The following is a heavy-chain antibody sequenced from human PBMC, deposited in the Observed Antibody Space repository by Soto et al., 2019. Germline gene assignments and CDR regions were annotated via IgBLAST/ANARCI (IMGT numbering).Heavy chain of an antibody. V-gene: IGHV3-11*01. CDR2: ISSGGSSK. D-gene: IGHD2-15*01. CDR3: ARREPLNNIEVVPDYFGLDV. Sequence: QEQLVESGGGLVKPGGSLRLSCEASGFTFRDYYMSWIRQAPGKGLEWISYISSGGSSKFYTESVKGRFTISRDIAKNSLYLQMDGLRVEDTGVYFCARREPLNNIEVVPDYFGLDVWGQGTTVTVSS. J-gene: IGHJ6*02. CDR1: GFTFRDYY.